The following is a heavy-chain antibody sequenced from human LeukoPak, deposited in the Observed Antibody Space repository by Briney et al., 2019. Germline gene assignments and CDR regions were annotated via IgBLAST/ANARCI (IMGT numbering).Heavy chain of an antibody. V-gene: IGHV4-34*01. D-gene: IGHD3-16*02. CDR3: ARDRTRVYVWGSYRPLDY. J-gene: IGHJ4*02. CDR2: INHSGST. Sequence: SETLSLTCAVYGGSFSGYYWSWIRQPPGKGLEWIGEINHSGSTNYNPSLKSRVTLSVDTSKNQFSLKLSSVTAADTAVYYCARDRTRVYVWGSYRPLDYWGQGTLVTVSS. CDR1: GGSFSGYY.